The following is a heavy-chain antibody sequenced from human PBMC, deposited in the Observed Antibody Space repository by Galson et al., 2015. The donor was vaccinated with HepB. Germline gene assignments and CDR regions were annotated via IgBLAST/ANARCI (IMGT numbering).Heavy chain of an antibody. J-gene: IGHJ4*02. CDR2: FDPEDGET. CDR1: GYTLTELS. Sequence: SVKVSCKVSGYTLTELSMHWVRQAPGKGLEWMGGFDPEDGETIYAQKFQGRVTMTEDTSTDTAYMELSSLRSEDTAVYYCATGPCPPCSSSSPLQFDYWGQGTLVTVSS. CDR3: ATGPCPPCSSSSPLQFDY. V-gene: IGHV1-24*01. D-gene: IGHD6-6*01.